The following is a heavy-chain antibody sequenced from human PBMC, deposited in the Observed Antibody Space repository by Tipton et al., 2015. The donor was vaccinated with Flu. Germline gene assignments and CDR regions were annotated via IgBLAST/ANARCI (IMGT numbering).Heavy chain of an antibody. D-gene: IGHD3-10*02. V-gene: IGHV4-39*01. CDR2: IYPSGTT. CDR3: ARLSHYDVDLKNFYFDY. Sequence: PGLVKPSETLSLTCTVSSGSIRSTNYFCAWIRQPPGKRLELIGSIYPSGTTYYNPSLKSRVTISVDTSKSQFSLMLRSVTATDTAVYYCARLSHYDVDLKNFYFDYWGQGALVTVSS. CDR1: SGSIRSTNYF. J-gene: IGHJ4*02.